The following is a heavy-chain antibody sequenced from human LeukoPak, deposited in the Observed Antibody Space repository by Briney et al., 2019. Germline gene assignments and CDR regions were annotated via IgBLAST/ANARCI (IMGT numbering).Heavy chain of an antibody. Sequence: GGSLRLSCAASGFTFSSYEMNWVRQAPGKGLEWVSYISSSSSYIYYADSVKGRFTISRDNAKNSLYLQMNSLRAEDTAVYYCARDPDDFWSGYFTFDYWGQGTLVTVSS. J-gene: IGHJ4*02. CDR1: GFTFSSYE. CDR3: ARDPDDFWSGYFTFDY. CDR2: ISSSSSYI. D-gene: IGHD3-3*01. V-gene: IGHV3-21*05.